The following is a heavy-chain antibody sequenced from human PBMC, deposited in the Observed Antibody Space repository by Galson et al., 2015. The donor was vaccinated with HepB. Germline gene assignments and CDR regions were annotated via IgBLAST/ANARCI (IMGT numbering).Heavy chain of an antibody. CDR3: ARGYSRSWYSGLGY. D-gene: IGHD6-13*01. V-gene: IGHV3-53*01. Sequence: SLRLSCAASGFTVSSNYMTWVRQAPGKGLEWVSVIYSGGSTDYADPVRGRFTLSRDNSKNTLYLQMNSLRAEDTAVYYCARGYSRSWYSGLGYWGQGTLVTVSS. CDR1: GFTVSSNY. CDR2: IYSGGST. J-gene: IGHJ4*02.